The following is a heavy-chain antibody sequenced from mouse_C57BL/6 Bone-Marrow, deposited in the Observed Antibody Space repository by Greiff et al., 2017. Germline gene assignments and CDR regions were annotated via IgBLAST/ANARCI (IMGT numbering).Heavy chain of an antibody. CDR2: IDPENGDT. CDR3: TTFYGNYAMDY. Sequence: EVQLVESGAELVRPGASVKLSCTASGFNIKDDYMHWVKQRPEQGLEWIGWIDPENGDTEYASKFQGKATITADTSSNTAYLQLSSLTSEDTAVYYCTTFYGNYAMDYWGQGTSVTVSS. D-gene: IGHD1-1*01. CDR1: GFNIKDDY. V-gene: IGHV14-4*01. J-gene: IGHJ4*01.